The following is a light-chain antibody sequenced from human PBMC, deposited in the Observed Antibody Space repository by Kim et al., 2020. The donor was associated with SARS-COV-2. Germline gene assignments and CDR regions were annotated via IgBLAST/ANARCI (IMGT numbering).Light chain of an antibody. CDR1: QSICSHV. V-gene: IGKV3-20*01. J-gene: IGKJ2*01. Sequence: PGERATPPCWTSQSICSHVLACYQQQPRPPPRLLLCSVSNSATVSPHSCSGSGSCTDFSPIISRLEPEDFAVYYCQQYGIAPLYTFGQGTKLEI. CDR3: QQYGIAPLYT. CDR2: SVS.